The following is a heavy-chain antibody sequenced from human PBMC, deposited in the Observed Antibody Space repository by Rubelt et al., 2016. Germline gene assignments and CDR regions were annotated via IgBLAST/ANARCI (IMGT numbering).Heavy chain of an antibody. V-gene: IGHV1-58*02. Sequence: QVQLVQSGPEVKKPGTSVKVSCKTSGFDFSNSAMQWVRQARGQGLEWIGWIVVGSGNNGYAQRLHGRVAITRDLTTNTAYMEMSSLESADTAVYYCAAARQWGQGTPVTVSS. CDR2: IVVGSGNN. CDR1: GFDFSNSA. CDR3: AAARQ. J-gene: IGHJ4*02.